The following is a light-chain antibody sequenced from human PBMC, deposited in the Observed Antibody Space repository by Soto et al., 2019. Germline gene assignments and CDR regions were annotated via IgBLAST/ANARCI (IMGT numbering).Light chain of an antibody. CDR3: QQSYNSPQT. V-gene: IGKV3-15*01. J-gene: IGKJ1*01. Sequence: EIVLTQSPDTLSLSPGERATLSCRASQSVSSNLAWYQQKPGQAPRLLIYGASTRATGIPARFSGSGSGTDFTLTISSLQPEDFATYSCQQSYNSPQTFGQGTKVDIK. CDR1: QSVSSN. CDR2: GAS.